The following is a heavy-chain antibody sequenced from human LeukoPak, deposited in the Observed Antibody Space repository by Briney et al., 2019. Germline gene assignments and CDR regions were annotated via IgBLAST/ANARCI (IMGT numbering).Heavy chain of an antibody. CDR2: IRNKANNYAT. CDR1: GFTFSDST. Sequence: GGSLRLSCAASGFTFSDSTMHWVRQASGKGLEWVGRIRNKANNYATANATSVKGRFTLSRDDSKNTAYLQMNSLKTEDTALYYCVRGAASGSYYGLGVWGQGATVTVSS. V-gene: IGHV3-73*01. J-gene: IGHJ6*02. CDR3: VRGAASGSYYGLGV. D-gene: IGHD1-26*01.